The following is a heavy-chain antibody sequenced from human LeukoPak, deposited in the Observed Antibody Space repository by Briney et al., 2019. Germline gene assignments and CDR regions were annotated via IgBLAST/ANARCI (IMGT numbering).Heavy chain of an antibody. CDR2: IYYSGST. V-gene: IGHV4-39*07. J-gene: IGHJ4*02. D-gene: IGHD5-24*01. CDR1: GGSISGYY. Sequence: SETLSLICTVSGGSISGYYWGWIRQPPGKGLEWIGSIYYSGSTYYNPSLKSRVTISVDTSKNQFSLKLSSVTAADTAVYYCAREMATIRAFDYWGQGTLVTVSS. CDR3: AREMATIRAFDY.